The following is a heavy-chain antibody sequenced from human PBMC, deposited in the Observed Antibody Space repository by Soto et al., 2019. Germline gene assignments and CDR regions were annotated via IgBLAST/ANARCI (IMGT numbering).Heavy chain of an antibody. CDR1: GYTFTSYG. J-gene: IGHJ4*02. V-gene: IGHV1-18*01. CDR3: AREVWYGSGSYLGYYFDY. D-gene: IGHD3-10*01. Sequence: ASVKVSCKASGYTFTSYGISWVRQAPGQGLEWMGWISAYNGNTNYAQKLQGRVTMTTDTSTSTAYMELRSLRSDDTAVYYCAREVWYGSGSYLGYYFDYWGQGTLVTVSS. CDR2: ISAYNGNT.